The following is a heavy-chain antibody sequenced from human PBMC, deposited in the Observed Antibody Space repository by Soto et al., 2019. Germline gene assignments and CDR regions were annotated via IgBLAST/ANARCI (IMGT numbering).Heavy chain of an antibody. J-gene: IGHJ4*02. D-gene: IGHD6-6*01. Sequence: QITLKESGPTLVKPTQTLTLTCTFSGFSLITTGEGVGWIRQPPGKALEWLAVIYWNDDKSYSPSLKSRLTISKDTSKKQVVLTMMTLAHVDTGTYYCAKVDDVAALFAYLGQGTLVTVSS. CDR3: AKVDDVAALFAY. V-gene: IGHV2-5*01. CDR1: GFSLITTGEG. CDR2: IYWNDDK.